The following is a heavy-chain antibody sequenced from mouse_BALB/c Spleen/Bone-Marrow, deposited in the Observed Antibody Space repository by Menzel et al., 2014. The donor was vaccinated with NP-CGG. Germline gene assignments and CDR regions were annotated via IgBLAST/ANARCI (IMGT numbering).Heavy chain of an antibody. CDR1: GFNVKDTY. D-gene: IGHD2-2*01. CDR3: ASYVYGYYFDY. CDR2: IDPANGNT. V-gene: IGHV14-3*02. Sequence: VQLQQSGAELVKPGASVKLSCTASGFNVKDTYIHWVKQRPEQGLEWIGRIDPANGNTKYDPKFQGKATITADTSSNTAYLQLSSLTSEDTAVYYCASYVYGYYFDYWCQGTTLTVSS. J-gene: IGHJ2*01.